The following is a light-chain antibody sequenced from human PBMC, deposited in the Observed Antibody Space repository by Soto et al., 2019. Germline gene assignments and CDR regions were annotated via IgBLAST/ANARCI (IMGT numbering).Light chain of an antibody. J-gene: IGLJ1*01. CDR1: SSDVGGYNY. CDR2: DVT. Sequence: QSALTQPRSVSGSPGQSVTVSCTGTSSDVGGYNYVSWYQHHPGKAPKLIVYDVTQRPSGIPDRFSGSKSGNTSSLTISGLHTDDEDDYTCCSYADNYFYVFGSGTKLTVL. V-gene: IGLV2-11*01. CDR3: CSYADNYFYV.